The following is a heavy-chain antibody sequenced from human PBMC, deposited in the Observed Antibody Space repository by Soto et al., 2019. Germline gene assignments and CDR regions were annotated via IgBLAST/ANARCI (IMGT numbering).Heavy chain of an antibody. V-gene: IGHV4-39*01. J-gene: IGHJ4*02. CDR3: VSQRTTVPTQAYFDY. Sequence: LSLTCTVSGGPVTNSSYYWGWIRQSPGKGLEWIGSVYYRGRSYSKSSVKSRVTISVDTSKNRFSLSLNSVTASDTAVYFCVSQRTTVPTQAYFDYWGPGALVTVSS. D-gene: IGHD4-17*01. CDR1: GGPVTNSSYY. CDR2: VYYRGRS.